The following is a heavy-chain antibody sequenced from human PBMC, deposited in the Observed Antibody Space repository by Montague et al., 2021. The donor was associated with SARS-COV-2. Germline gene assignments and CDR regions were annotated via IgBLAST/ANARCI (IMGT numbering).Heavy chain of an antibody. CDR3: AHLHTGFWSAYYST. V-gene: IGHV2-5*02. J-gene: IGHJ5*02. CDR1: GFSLSASAVG. CDR2: IYWDDDK. Sequence: PALVKPTQTLTLTCTFSGFSLSASAVGVGWIRQPPGKALQWLALIYWDDDKRYSPSLKTRLTVTKDTSKNQVVLTMTNMGPVDTATYYCAHLHTGFWSAYYSTWGQGTLVTVSS. D-gene: IGHD3-3*01.